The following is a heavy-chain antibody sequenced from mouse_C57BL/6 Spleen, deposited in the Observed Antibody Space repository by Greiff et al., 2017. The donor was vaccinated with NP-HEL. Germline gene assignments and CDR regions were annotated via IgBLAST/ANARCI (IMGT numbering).Heavy chain of an antibody. CDR3: ARSPLYDPYYFDY. Sequence: QVQLQQSGAELVKPGASVKISCKASGYAFSSYWMNWVKQRPGKGLEWIGQIYPGDGDTNYNGKFKGKATLTADKSSSTAYMQLSSLTSEDSAVYFCARSPLYDPYYFDYWGQGTTLTVSS. D-gene: IGHD2-3*01. CDR1: GYAFSSYW. J-gene: IGHJ2*01. V-gene: IGHV1-80*01. CDR2: IYPGDGDT.